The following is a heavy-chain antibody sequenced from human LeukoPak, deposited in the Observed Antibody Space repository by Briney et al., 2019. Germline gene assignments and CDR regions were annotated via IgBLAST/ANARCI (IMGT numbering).Heavy chain of an antibody. V-gene: IGHV4-39*01. J-gene: IGHJ4*02. CDR2: IYYSGST. D-gene: IGHD3-10*01. CDR3: ARHPMVRGVKGYFDY. CDR1: GGSISSNSYY. Sequence: SETLSLTCTVSGGSISSNSYYWGWIRQPPGKGLEWIGSIYYSGSTYYNPSLKSRVTISVDTSKNQFSLKLSSVTAADTAVYYCARHPMVRGVKGYFDYWGQGTLVTVSS.